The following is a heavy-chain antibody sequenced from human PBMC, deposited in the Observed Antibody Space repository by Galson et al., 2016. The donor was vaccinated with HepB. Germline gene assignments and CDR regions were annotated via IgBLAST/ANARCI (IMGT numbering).Heavy chain of an antibody. CDR3: ARHSRVYSSSSHFDY. V-gene: IGHV1-69*13. CDR1: GDTFSSYA. J-gene: IGHJ4*02. CDR2: IIPIFGTV. Sequence: SVKVSCKASGDTFSSYAISWVRQAPGQGLEWMGGIIPIFGTVHFAQKFQDRVTITADESSSTVYMELSTLRSEDTAVYYCARHSRVYSSSSHFDYWGQGTLVTVSS. D-gene: IGHD6-6*01.